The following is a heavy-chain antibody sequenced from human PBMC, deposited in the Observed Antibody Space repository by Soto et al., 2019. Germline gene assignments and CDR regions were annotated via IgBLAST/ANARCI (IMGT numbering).Heavy chain of an antibody. CDR2: IASGGGGI. Sequence: GGSLRLYCAASGFTFSKYAMAWIRQAPGKGLEWVSVIASGGGGIHYADSVNGRFTISRDTSQATVYLQMNSLRVDDTVVYYCAKYDSPDPTRTFDYWGRGSLVTFAS. CDR3: AKYDSPDPTRTFDY. V-gene: IGHV3-23*01. J-gene: IGHJ4*02. CDR1: GFTFSKYA. D-gene: IGHD1-1*01.